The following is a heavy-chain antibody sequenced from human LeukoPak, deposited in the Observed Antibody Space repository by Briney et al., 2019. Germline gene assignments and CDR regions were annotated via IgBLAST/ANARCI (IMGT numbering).Heavy chain of an antibody. CDR3: ARGHSSGSTHDY. CDR2: IITSSSYI. CDR1: GFTFSSYS. Sequence: GGSLRLSCAASGFTFSSYSMNWVRQAPGKGLEWVSSIITSSSYIYYADSVKGRFTISRDNAKNSLYLQMNSLRAEDTAMYYCARGHSSGSTHDYWGQGTLVTVSS. D-gene: IGHD6-19*01. V-gene: IGHV3-21*06. J-gene: IGHJ4*02.